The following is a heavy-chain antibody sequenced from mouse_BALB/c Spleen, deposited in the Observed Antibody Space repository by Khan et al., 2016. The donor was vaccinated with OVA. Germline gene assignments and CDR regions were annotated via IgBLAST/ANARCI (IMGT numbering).Heavy chain of an antibody. J-gene: IGHJ2*01. CDR1: GYSITSGYG. CDR2: ISSSGST. Sequence: EVQLQELGPGLVKPSQSLSLTCTVTGYSITSGYGWNWIRQFPGNKLEWMGYISSSGSTNYNPSLKSRISITRDTSKNQFFLQLYSVTTEETATYYCARTARIKYWGQGTTLTVSS. D-gene: IGHD1-2*01. CDR3: ARTARIKY. V-gene: IGHV3-2*02.